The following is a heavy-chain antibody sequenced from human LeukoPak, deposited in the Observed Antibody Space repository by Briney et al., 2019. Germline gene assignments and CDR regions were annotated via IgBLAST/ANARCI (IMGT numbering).Heavy chain of an antibody. CDR3: ARDQGHSFDI. J-gene: IGHJ3*02. V-gene: IGHV3-48*02. Sequence: GGTLSLSCAASGFTFSGYSMNWGRQAPGKGLEWVSYISRSSSTIIYADSLNGRFAIARDNAKNSLYLQMNSLRDEDTAVYYCARDQGHSFDIWGQGTMVTVSS. CDR1: GFTFSGYS. CDR2: ISRSSSTI. D-gene: IGHD3-3*02.